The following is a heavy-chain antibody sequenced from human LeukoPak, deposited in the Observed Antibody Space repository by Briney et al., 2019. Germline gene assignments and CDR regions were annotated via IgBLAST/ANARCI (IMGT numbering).Heavy chain of an antibody. CDR2: IYPGDSDT. Sequence: GESLKISCKGSGYSFTSYWIGWVRQMPGKGLEWMGIIYPGDSDTRYSPSFQGQVTISADKSISTAYLQWSSLKASDTAMYYCARQWDYDFCSGYIPGYYYGMDAWGQGTTVTVSS. CDR3: ARQWDYDFCSGYIPGYYYGMDA. V-gene: IGHV5-51*01. J-gene: IGHJ6*02. CDR1: GYSFTSYW. D-gene: IGHD3-3*01.